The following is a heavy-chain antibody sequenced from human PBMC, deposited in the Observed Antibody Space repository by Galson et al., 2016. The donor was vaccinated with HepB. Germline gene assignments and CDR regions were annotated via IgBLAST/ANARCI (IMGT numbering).Heavy chain of an antibody. CDR3: AREELLWFGEVTEGEGYFDY. CDR2: LSSGGIT. J-gene: IGHJ4*02. D-gene: IGHD3-10*01. Sequence: SETLSLTCAVSGGPVSSGDYCWHWIRQPPGKRLEWIACLSSGGITHHNPSLKSRVTLSRNTSKNQFSLRLNSVTAADTAIYFCAREELLWFGEVTEGEGYFDYWGQGILVTVSS. CDR1: GGPVSSGDYC. V-gene: IGHV4-61*08.